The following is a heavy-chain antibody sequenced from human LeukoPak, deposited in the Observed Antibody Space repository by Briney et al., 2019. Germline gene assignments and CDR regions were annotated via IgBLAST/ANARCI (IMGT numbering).Heavy chain of an antibody. CDR3: AKYPYYDFWSDYYARGCFEY. Sequence: GGSLRLSCAASGFTFSSYAMSWVRQAPGKGLEWVSAISGSGGSTYYADPVKGRLTISRDNSKNTLYLQINSLRAEDTAVYFCAKYPYYDFWSDYYARGCFEYWGQGTLVTVSS. D-gene: IGHD3-3*01. CDR2: ISGSGGST. V-gene: IGHV3-23*01. J-gene: IGHJ4*02. CDR1: GFTFSSYA.